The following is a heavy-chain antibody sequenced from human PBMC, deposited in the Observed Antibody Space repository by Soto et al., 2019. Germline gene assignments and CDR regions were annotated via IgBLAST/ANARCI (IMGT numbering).Heavy chain of an antibody. D-gene: IGHD6-13*01. CDR3: ATLYLVAAAGSAFDI. J-gene: IGHJ3*02. CDR1: GYTLTELS. V-gene: IGHV1-24*01. Sequence: GASVKVSCKVSGYTLTELSMDWVRQAPGKGLEWMGGFDPEDGETIYAQKFQGRVTMTEDTSTDTAYMELSSLRSEDTAVYYCATLYLVAAAGSAFDIWGQGTMVTVSS. CDR2: FDPEDGET.